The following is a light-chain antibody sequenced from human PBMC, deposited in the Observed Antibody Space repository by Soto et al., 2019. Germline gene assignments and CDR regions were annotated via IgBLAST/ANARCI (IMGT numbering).Light chain of an antibody. CDR3: QKYYSAPET. V-gene: IGKV1-27*01. Sequence: DIQMTQSPSSLSASVGDRVTITCRASQGINSYLAWYQQKPGKVPKVLIYAASTLHSGVPSRFSGSGSGTEFTLTISNVQPEDVATYYCQKYYSAPETFGQGTKVEIK. CDR2: AAS. CDR1: QGINSY. J-gene: IGKJ1*01.